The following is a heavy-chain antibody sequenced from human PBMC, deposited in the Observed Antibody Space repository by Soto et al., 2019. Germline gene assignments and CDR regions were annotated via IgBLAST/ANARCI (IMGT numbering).Heavy chain of an antibody. V-gene: IGHV3-13*01. Sequence: EVQLVESGGGLVQPGGSLRLSCAASGFTFSSYDMHWVRQPPGKGLEWVSGIATAGDTYYADSVKGRFTISRENAKNSFYLQMNSLRAEDTAVYYCARVPSDEGGFEELSYSYGLDVWGQGTTVTVSS. D-gene: IGHD3-10*01. CDR2: IATAGDT. CDR3: ARVPSDEGGFEELSYSYGLDV. J-gene: IGHJ6*02. CDR1: GFTFSSYD.